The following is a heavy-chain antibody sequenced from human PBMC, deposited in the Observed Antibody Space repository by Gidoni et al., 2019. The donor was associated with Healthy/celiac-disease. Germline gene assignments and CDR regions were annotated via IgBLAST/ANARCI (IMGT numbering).Heavy chain of an antibody. CDR3: ARQRGYTTAQNWFDP. J-gene: IGHJ5*02. V-gene: IGHV3-33*01. CDR1: GFTFSSYG. CDR2: IWYDGSNK. Sequence: QVQLVESGGGVVQPGRSLRLSCAASGFTFSSYGMHWVRQAPGKGLEWVAVIWYDGSNKYYADSVKGRFTISRDNSKNTLYLQMNSLRAEDTAVYYCARQRGYTTAQNWFDPWGQGTLVTVSS. D-gene: IGHD5-18*01.